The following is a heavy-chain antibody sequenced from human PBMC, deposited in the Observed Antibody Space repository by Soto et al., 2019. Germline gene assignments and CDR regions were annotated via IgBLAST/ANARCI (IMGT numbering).Heavy chain of an antibody. J-gene: IGHJ4*02. V-gene: IGHV3-13*01. D-gene: IGHD6-19*01. Sequence: EVQLVESGGGLVQPGGSLRLSCAASGFTFSSYDMHWVRQATGKGLEWVSAIGTAGDTYYPGSVKGRFTISRENAKNSLYLQMNSLRAGDTAVYYCARAQCRGWNFDYWGQGTLVTVSS. CDR3: ARAQCRGWNFDY. CDR2: IGTAGDT. CDR1: GFTFSSYD.